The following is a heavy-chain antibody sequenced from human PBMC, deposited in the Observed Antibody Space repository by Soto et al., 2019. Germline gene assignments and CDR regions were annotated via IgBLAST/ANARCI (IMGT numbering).Heavy chain of an antibody. CDR1: GGTFSSYA. J-gene: IGHJ6*02. V-gene: IGHV1-69*06. CDR3: ARVDSGSPDDYYYGMDV. D-gene: IGHD1-26*01. Sequence: SVKVSCKASGGTFSSYAISWVRQAPGQGLEWMGGIIPIFGTANYAQKFQGRVTITADKSTSTAYMELSSLRSEDTAVYYCARVDSGSPDDYYYGMDVWGQGTPVTVSS. CDR2: IIPIFGTA.